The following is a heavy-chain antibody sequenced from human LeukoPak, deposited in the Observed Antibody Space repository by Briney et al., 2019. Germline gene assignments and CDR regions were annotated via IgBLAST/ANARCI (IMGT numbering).Heavy chain of an antibody. CDR2: INPNSGGT. CDR1: GYTFTSYA. V-gene: IGHV1-2*02. J-gene: IGHJ6*03. D-gene: IGHD6-19*01. Sequence: ASVTVSCKASGYTFTSYAMNWVRQAPGQGLEWMGWINPNSGGTNYAQKFQGRVTMTRDTSISTAYMELSRLRSDDTAVYYCARDSGSSGWLYYYMDVWGKGTTVTVSS. CDR3: ARDSGSSGWLYYYMDV.